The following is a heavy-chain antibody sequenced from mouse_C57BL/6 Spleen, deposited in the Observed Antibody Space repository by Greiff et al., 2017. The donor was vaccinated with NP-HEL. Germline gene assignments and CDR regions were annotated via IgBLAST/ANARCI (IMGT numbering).Heavy chain of an antibody. CDR1: GYTFTSYW. V-gene: IGHV1-53*01. CDR3: ASGGPYYFDY. CDR2: INPSNGGT. J-gene: IGHJ2*01. Sequence: QVQLQQSGAELVKPGASVKMSCKASGYTFTSYWITWVKQRPGQGLEWIGNINPSNGGTNYNEKFKSKATLTVDKSSSTAYMQLSSLTSEDSAVYYCASGGPYYFDYWGQGTTLTVSS.